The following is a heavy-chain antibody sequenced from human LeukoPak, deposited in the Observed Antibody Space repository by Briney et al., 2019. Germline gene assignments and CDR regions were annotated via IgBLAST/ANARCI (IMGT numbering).Heavy chain of an antibody. CDR1: GFTLSSYW. D-gene: IGHD6-13*01. J-gene: IGHJ5*02. CDR2: INSAGSVI. Sequence: GGSLRLSCAASGFTLSSYWLHWVRQAPGKGLAWVSRINSAGSVINYVDSVKGRFTVSRDNANNTVYLQMNRLRAEDTAVYYCARGYTSSYNWFDPWGQGTLVTVSS. CDR3: ARGYTSSYNWFDP. V-gene: IGHV3-74*01.